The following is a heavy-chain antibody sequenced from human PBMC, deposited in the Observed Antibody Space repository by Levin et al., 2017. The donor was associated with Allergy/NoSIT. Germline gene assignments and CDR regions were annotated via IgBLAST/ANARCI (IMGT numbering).Heavy chain of an antibody. Sequence: LSLTCAASGFTFSNYAMSWVRQAPGKGLEWVTTITGTGGRTYYADSVKGRFTIARDNSKTTLYLQLNDLRVDAPAVYFCAKDQEDDGKGKCDNWGQGSLVTVSS. CDR3: AKDQEDDGKGKCDN. V-gene: IGHV3-23*01. J-gene: IGHJ4*02. CDR1: GFTFSNYA. D-gene: IGHD2-15*01. CDR2: ITGTGGRT.